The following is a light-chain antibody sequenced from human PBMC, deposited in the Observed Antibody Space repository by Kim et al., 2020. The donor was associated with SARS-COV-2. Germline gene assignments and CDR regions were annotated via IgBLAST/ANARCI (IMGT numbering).Light chain of an antibody. CDR3: NSRDSSGNHVV. J-gene: IGLJ2*01. Sequence: SSELTQYPAVSVALGQTVRITCQGDSLRSYYASWYQQKPGQAPVLVIYGKNNRPSGIPDRFSGSGSGNTASLTITGAQAEDEADYYCNSRDSSGNHVVFGGGTQLTVL. CDR2: GKN. CDR1: SLRSYY. V-gene: IGLV3-19*01.